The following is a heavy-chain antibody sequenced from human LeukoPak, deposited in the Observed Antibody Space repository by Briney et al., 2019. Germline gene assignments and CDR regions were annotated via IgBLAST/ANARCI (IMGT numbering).Heavy chain of an antibody. Sequence: PSETLSLTCTVSGGSISSSYWSWIRQPPGKGLEWIGYIYYSGSTNYNPSLKSRVTISVDTSKNQFSLKLSSVTAADTAVYYCARDITYGIDYWGQGTLVTVST. CDR1: GGSISSSY. D-gene: IGHD1-14*01. J-gene: IGHJ4*02. CDR2: IYYSGST. CDR3: ARDITYGIDY. V-gene: IGHV4-59*01.